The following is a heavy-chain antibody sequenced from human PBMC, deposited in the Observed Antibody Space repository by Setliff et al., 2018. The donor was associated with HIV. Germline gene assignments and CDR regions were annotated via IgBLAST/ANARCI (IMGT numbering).Heavy chain of an antibody. Sequence: ASVKAPSKAPGSTSNNYDIHWVRQATGEGLEWMGWMNPKTGNTGYAQKFQDRVTLTRNTSISIAYMELSGLTSEDTAVYYCARALAGGPYYDFWSGSYRDQYNYMDVWGKGTKVTVS. CDR3: ARALAGGPYYDFWSGSYRDQYNYMDV. J-gene: IGHJ6*03. D-gene: IGHD3-3*01. CDR1: GSTSNNYD. CDR2: MNPKTGNT. V-gene: IGHV1-8*02.